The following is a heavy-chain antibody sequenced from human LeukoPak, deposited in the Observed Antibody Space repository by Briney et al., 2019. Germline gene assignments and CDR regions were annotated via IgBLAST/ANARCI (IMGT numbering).Heavy chain of an antibody. Sequence: GGSVRLSCVGSGVTFSSDCMHWVRQAPGKGPVWVSRINTDGDSTVYADSVKGRFTISKDNAKNTLYLQMNSLRLEDTATYYCARTRGNAFDIWGQGTMVTVSS. CDR1: GVTFSSDC. CDR3: ARTRGNAFDI. CDR2: INTDGDST. D-gene: IGHD3-16*01. J-gene: IGHJ3*02. V-gene: IGHV3-74*01.